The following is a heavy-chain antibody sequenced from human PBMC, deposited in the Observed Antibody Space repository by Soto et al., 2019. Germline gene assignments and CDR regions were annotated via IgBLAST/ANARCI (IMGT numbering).Heavy chain of an antibody. CDR2: INPSGGST. Sequence: GASVKVSCTACGYTFTSYYMHWVRQAPGQGLEWMGIINPSGGSTSYAQKFQGRVTMTRDTSTSTVYMELSSLRSEDTAVYYCARDTRYGDYVGTHWGQGTLVTVSS. CDR3: ARDTRYGDYVGTH. CDR1: GYTFTSYY. J-gene: IGHJ4*02. V-gene: IGHV1-46*01. D-gene: IGHD4-17*01.